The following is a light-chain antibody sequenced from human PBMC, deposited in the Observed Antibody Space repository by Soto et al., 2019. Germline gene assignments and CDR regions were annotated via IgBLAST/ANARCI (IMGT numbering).Light chain of an antibody. J-gene: IGLJ1*01. CDR3: SSYTSSTNDV. CDR1: SIDIGTYNY. CDR2: EVS. V-gene: IGLV2-14*01. Sequence: QSALTQPASVSGSPGQSITISCTGTSIDIGTYNYVSWYQQHPGKAPKLIIYEVSSRPSGVSNRFSGSKSGNTASLTISGLQAEDEADYYCSSYTSSTNDVFGTGTKLTVL.